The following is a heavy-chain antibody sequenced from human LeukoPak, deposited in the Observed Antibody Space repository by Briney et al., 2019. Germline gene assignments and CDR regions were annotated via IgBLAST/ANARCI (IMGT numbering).Heavy chain of an antibody. CDR1: GGSISGYY. J-gene: IGHJ4*02. V-gene: IGHV4-59*08. CDR3: VRQLDTAMVDY. CDR2: IHYRGST. D-gene: IGHD5-18*01. Sequence: EASETLSLTCTVSGGSISGYYWGWIRQAPRKGLEWIGYIHYRGSTNYNPSLKSRVTISLDTSKNQFSLRLNSVTAADTAVYYCVRQLDTAMVDYWGQGTLVTVSS.